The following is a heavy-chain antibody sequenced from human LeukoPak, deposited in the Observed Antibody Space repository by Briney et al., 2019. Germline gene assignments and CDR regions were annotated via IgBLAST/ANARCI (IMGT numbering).Heavy chain of an antibody. CDR3: ARVSHPGTLYYYYYGMDV. CDR2: IIPILGIA. J-gene: IGHJ6*02. D-gene: IGHD1-1*01. CDR1: GGTFSSYA. V-gene: IGHV1-69*04. Sequence: ASVKVSCKASGGTFSSYAIIWVRQAPGQGLEWMGRIIPILGIANYAQKFQGRVTITADKSTSTAYMELSSLRSEDTAVYYCARVSHPGTLYYYYYGMDVWGQGTTVTVSS.